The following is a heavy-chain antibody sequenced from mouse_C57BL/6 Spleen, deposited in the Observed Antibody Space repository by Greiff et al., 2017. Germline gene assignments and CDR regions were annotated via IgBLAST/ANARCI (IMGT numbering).Heavy chain of an antibody. CDR3: TRYGFTTVVADYFDY. D-gene: IGHD1-1*01. Sequence: QVQLQQSGAELVRPGASVTLSCKASGYTFTDYEMHWVKQTPVHGLEWIGAIDPETGGTAYNQKFKGKAILTADKSSSTAYMELRSLTSEDSAVYYCTRYGFTTVVADYFDYWGQGTTLTVSS. J-gene: IGHJ2*01. CDR1: GYTFTDYE. V-gene: IGHV1-15*01. CDR2: IDPETGGT.